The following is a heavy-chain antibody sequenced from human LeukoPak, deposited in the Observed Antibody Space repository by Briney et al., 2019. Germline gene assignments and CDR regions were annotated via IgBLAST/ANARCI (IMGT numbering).Heavy chain of an antibody. CDR2: ISSSSDSI. CDR3: TKSRISFSGQADH. D-gene: IGHD5-12*01. Sequence: GGSLRLSCAASGFTFSTYGMTWGRQAPGKGLGWSSYISSSSDSIKYADSGKGRFTSSRENAKNSLDLEMNSLRAEDAAVYYCTKSRISFSGQADHWGQGTLVTVSS. CDR1: GFTFSTYG. J-gene: IGHJ4*02. V-gene: IGHV3-48*04.